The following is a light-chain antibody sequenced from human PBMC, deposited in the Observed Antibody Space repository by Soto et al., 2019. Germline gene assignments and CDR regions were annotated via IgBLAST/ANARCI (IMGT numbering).Light chain of an antibody. CDR2: DAS. CDR3: QQYNSYS. Sequence: IEMAQSKTTVPESVVERVSIICRASQSISTWLAWYQQKPGKAPKLLIYDASNLQSGVPSRFSGSGSGTEFTLTISSLQPDDFATYYCQQYNSYSFGQGTIVDIK. CDR1: QSISTW. J-gene: IGKJ1*01. V-gene: IGKV1-5*02.